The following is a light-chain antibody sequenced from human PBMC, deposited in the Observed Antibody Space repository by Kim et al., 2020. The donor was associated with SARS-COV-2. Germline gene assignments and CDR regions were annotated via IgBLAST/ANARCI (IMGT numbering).Light chain of an antibody. V-gene: IGKV1-17*01. Sequence: ASVGDRVTITCRASQDIRNDLGWYQQNPGRAPKRLIYGASSLQSGVPSRFSGSGSGTEFTLTISSVQPEDFATYFCLQHSTYPITFGQGTRLEIK. CDR3: LQHSTYPIT. J-gene: IGKJ5*01. CDR2: GAS. CDR1: QDIRND.